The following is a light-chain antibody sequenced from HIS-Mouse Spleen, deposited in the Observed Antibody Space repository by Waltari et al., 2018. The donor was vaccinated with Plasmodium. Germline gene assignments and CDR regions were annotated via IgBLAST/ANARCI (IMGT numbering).Light chain of an antibody. V-gene: IGLV2-8*01. CDR3: SSYAGSNNLV. Sequence: QSALTQPPSASRSPGQSVTIPCTGPRSAVGGYNYVSWYQQHPGKAPKLMIYEVSKRPSGVPDRFSGSKSGNTASLTVSGLQAEDEADYYCSSYAGSNNLVFGGGTKLTVL. CDR1: RSAVGGYNY. J-gene: IGLJ2*01. CDR2: EVS.